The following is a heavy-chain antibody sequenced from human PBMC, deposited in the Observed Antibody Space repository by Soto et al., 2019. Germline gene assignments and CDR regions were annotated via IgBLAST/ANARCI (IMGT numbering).Heavy chain of an antibody. CDR1: RFTFSSYA. J-gene: IGHJ4*02. CDR3: AKASDSSWPYYFDS. V-gene: IGHV3-23*01. D-gene: IGHD6-13*01. CDR2: MSGSGGST. Sequence: PGGSLRLSCAACRFTFSSYAMSWVRQAPGKGLEWVSAMSGSGGSTYYPDSVKGRFTISRDNSENTLYLQMNSLRAEDTAIYYCAKASDSSWPYYFDSWGQGTLVTVSS.